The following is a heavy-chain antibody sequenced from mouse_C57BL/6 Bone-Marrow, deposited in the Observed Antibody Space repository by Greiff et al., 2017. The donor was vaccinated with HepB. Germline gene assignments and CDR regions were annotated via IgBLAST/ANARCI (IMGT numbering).Heavy chain of an antibody. J-gene: IGHJ2*01. Sequence: VQLQQPGAELVMPGASVKMSCKASGYTFTSYWMHWVKQRPGQGLEWIGEIDPSDSYTNYNQKFKGKSTLTVDKSSSTAYMQLSSLTSEDSAVYYCARRDFWGQGTTLTVSS. V-gene: IGHV1-69*01. CDR3: ARRDF. CDR1: GYTFTSYW. CDR2: IDPSDSYT.